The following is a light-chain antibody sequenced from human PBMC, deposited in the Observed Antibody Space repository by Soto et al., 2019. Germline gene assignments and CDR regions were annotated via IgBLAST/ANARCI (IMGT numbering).Light chain of an antibody. CDR3: HQYDAGPYT. Sequence: EIVMTQSPATLSVSPGERATLSCRASQSVSSNVAWYQQIPGQTPRLLIYGASTRATGIPVRFSGSGSGTEFTLTISSLQSEDFAVYYCHQYDAGPYTFGQGTEVEI. CDR1: QSVSSN. V-gene: IGKV3-15*01. J-gene: IGKJ2*01. CDR2: GAS.